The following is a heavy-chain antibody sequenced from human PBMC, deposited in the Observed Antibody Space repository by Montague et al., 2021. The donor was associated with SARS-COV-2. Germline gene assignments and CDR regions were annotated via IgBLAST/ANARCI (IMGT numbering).Heavy chain of an antibody. Sequence: SETLSLTCAVYGGSFSGYYWSWIRQPPRKGLEWIGEINHSGSTNYNPSLKSRVTISVDTSKNQFSLKLSSVTAADTAVYYCARGRGTALFRRIYFGMDVWGQGTTVTVSS. CDR1: GGSFSGYY. CDR2: INHSGST. V-gene: IGHV4-34*01. J-gene: IGHJ6*02. CDR3: ARGRGTALFRRIYFGMDV. D-gene: IGHD1-1*01.